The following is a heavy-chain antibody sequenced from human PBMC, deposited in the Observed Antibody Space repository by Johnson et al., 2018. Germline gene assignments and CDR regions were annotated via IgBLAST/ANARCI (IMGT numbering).Heavy chain of an antibody. J-gene: IGHJ1*01. CDR3: AKDIEMATINFGYFQH. V-gene: IGHV3-9*01. CDR1: GFTFDDYA. CDR2: ISWNSGSI. D-gene: IGHD5-24*01. Sequence: VQLVQSGGGLVQPGRSLRLSCAASGFTFDDYAMHWVRQAPGKGPEWVSGISWNSGSIGYADSVKGRFTISRDNAKNSLYLQMNSLRAEDTALYYCAKDIEMATINFGYFQHWGQGTLVTVSS.